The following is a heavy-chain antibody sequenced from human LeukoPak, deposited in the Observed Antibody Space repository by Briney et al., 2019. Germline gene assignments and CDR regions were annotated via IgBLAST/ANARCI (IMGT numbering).Heavy chain of an antibody. V-gene: IGHV1-18*01. D-gene: IGHD2-21*02. Sequence: ASVKVSCKASGYTFTSYGISWVRQAPGQGLEWMAWISAYSGNTKYAQKIQGRVTMTTDTSTSTAYMELRSLRSDDTAVYYCARDAVSTVTAGGIDYRGQGTLVTVSS. CDR3: ARDAVSTVTAGGIDY. CDR2: ISAYSGNT. CDR1: GYTFTSYG. J-gene: IGHJ4*02.